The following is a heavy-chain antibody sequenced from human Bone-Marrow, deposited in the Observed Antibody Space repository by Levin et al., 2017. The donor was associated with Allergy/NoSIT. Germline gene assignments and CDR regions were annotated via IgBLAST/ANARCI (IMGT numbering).Heavy chain of an antibody. CDR3: ARRAILGRVFDY. J-gene: IGHJ4*02. D-gene: IGHD2/OR15-2a*01. V-gene: IGHV3-11*01. CDR2: ISSSGNTI. CDR1: GFTFSDYY. Sequence: GGSLRLSCEASGFTFSDYYMTWIRQAPGKGLEWVSYISSSGNTISYADSVKGRFTIYRDNAKNSLYLQMNSLRAEDTAVYYCARRAILGRVFDYWGQGTLVTVSS.